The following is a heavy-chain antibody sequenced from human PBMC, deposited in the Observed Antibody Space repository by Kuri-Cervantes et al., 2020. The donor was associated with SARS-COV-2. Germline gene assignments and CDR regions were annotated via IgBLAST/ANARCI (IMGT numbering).Heavy chain of an antibody. CDR1: GFTFSSYG. J-gene: IGHJ6*02. Sequence: GESLKISCAASGFTFSSYGMHWVRQAPGKGLEWVAVIWYDGSNKYYADSVKGRFTISRDNSKNTLYLQMNSLRAEDTAVYYCARDVWSGYYYGMDVWGQGTTVTVSS. CDR2: IWYDGSNK. V-gene: IGHV3-33*01. D-gene: IGHD3-3*01. CDR3: ARDVWSGYYYGMDV.